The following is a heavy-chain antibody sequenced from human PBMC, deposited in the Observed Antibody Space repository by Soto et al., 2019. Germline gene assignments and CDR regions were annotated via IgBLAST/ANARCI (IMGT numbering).Heavy chain of an antibody. J-gene: IGHJ6*04. D-gene: IGHD3-9*01. CDR2: ISAYNGNT. V-gene: IGHV1-18*01. CDR3: ARTFLRYFDWLPVI. CDR1: GYTFTSYG. Sequence: ASVKVSCKASGYTFTSYGISWVRQAPGQGLEWMGWISAYNGNTNYAQKLQGRVTMTTDTSTSTAYMELRSLRSDDTAVYYCARTFLRYFDWLPVIWGKGTTVTVSS.